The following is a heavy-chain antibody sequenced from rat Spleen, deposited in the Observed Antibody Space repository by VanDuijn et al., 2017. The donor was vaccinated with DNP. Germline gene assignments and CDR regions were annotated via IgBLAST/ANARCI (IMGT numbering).Heavy chain of an antibody. D-gene: IGHD1-11*01. CDR2: INKDSSTI. V-gene: IGHV4-2*01. J-gene: IGHJ3*01. CDR3: ARAGWHGWLAY. CDR1: GFNFNDYW. Sequence: EVKLVESGGGLVQPGRSLKISCAASGFNFNDYWMGWVRQAPGKGLEWIGEINKDSSTINYNPSLKDKFTISRDNAQNTLYLQMSKLGSEDTATYYCARAGWHGWLAYWGQGTLVTVSS.